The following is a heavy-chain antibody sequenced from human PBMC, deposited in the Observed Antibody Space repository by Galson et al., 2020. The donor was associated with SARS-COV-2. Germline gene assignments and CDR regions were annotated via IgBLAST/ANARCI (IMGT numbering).Heavy chain of an antibody. V-gene: IGHV3-23*01. CDR2: IGSSGDNT. CDR1: GFTFNNFA. CDR3: AKRGRYCSGDDCFGAFDA. J-gene: IGHJ3*01. Sequence: GGSLRLSCVASGFTFNNFAMTWVRQAPEKGLEWVSTIGSSGDNTFYADSVKGRFTISRDNSKNTLSLQMNSLRADDTAVYYCAKRGRYCSGDDCFGAFDAWGQGTMVTVSS. D-gene: IGHD2-15*01.